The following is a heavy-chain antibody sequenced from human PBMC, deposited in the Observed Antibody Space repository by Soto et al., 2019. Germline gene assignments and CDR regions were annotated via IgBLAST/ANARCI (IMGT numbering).Heavy chain of an antibody. Sequence: LRLSCAASGFTFSSYAMHWVRQAPGKGLEWVAVISYDGSNKYYADSVKGRFTISRDNSKNTLYLQMNSLRAEDTAVYYCARWNWLLDYWGQGTLVTVSS. D-gene: IGHD3-22*01. CDR3: ARWNWLLDY. CDR2: ISYDGSNK. CDR1: GFTFSSYA. V-gene: IGHV3-30-3*01. J-gene: IGHJ4*02.